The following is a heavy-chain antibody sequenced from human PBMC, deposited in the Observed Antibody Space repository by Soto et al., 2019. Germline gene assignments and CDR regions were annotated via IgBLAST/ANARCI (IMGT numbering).Heavy chain of an antibody. CDR2: IYYSGNT. D-gene: IGHD2-15*01. CDR3: ARPGSGGNLVYYFGY. J-gene: IGHJ4*02. CDR1: GGSISSSNYY. Sequence: SETLSLTCTVSGGSISSSNYYWGWIRQPPGKGLEWIGSIYYSGNTYYNPSLKSRVTISVDTSKNQFSLTLSSVTAADTAVYYCARPGSGGNLVYYFGYWGQGTLVTVSS. V-gene: IGHV4-39*01.